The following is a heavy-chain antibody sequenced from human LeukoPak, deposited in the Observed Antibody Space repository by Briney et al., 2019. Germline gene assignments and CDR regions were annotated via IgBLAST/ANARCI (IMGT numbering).Heavy chain of an antibody. CDR1: GFTFSSYG. CDR3: ARDSAQYYYDSSGFDY. V-gene: IGHV3-48*04. D-gene: IGHD3-22*01. Sequence: GGSLRLSCAASGFTFSSYGMHWVRQAPGKGLEWVSYISSSGSTIYYADSVKGRFTVSRDNAKNSLYLQMNSLRAEDTAVYYCARDSAQYYYDSSGFDYWGQGTLVTVSS. J-gene: IGHJ4*02. CDR2: ISSSGSTI.